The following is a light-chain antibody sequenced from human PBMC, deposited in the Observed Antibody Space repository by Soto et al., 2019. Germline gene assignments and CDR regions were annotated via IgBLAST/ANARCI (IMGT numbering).Light chain of an antibody. CDR2: SAS. J-gene: IGKJ4*01. V-gene: IGKV3-20*01. CDR1: RSVSGSY. CDR3: QQFSSYPLT. Sequence: EIVLTQSPGTLSLSPGERVTLSCRASRSVSGSYLAWYQQKPGQAPRVLIYSASLRATGIPDRFSGSGSGTDFSLTISRLEPEDFAVYYCQQFSSYPLTCGGGTKGDIK.